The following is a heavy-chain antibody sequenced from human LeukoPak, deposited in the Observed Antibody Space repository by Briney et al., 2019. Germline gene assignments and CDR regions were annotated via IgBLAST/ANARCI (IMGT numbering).Heavy chain of an antibody. CDR2: IKPDGSQK. Sequence: GGSLRLSCAASGFTFSSYWMNWVRQAPGKGLEWVANIKPDGSQKYYVDSVKGRFTISRDNVKNSVYLHMNSLRAEDTAVFYCARGPNYSESNGEFAMDVWGQGTTVTVSS. CDR1: GFTFSSYW. V-gene: IGHV3-7*04. D-gene: IGHD4/OR15-4a*01. CDR3: ARGPNYSESNGEFAMDV. J-gene: IGHJ6*02.